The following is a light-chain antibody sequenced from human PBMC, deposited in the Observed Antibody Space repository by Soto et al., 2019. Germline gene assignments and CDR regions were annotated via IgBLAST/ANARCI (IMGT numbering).Light chain of an antibody. J-gene: IGKJ4*01. CDR3: QQLASYPIGT. CDR1: QDISSS. CDR2: DAS. Sequence: DIQLTQSPSFLSASVGDRVTITCRASQDISSSLAWYQQKPGKAPKLLIYDASTLQTGVPSRFRGSGSGTEFTLTVSSLQPEEFATYSCQQLASYPIGTFGGGTKVEIK. V-gene: IGKV1-9*01.